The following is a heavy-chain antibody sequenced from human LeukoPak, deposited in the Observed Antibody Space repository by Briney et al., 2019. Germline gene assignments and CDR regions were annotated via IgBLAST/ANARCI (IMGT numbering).Heavy chain of an antibody. CDR3: ARVVAAAGNNWFDP. V-gene: IGHV4-30-4*07. CDR1: GDSISSGGYS. D-gene: IGHD6-13*01. Sequence: SETLSLTCAVSGDSISSGGYSWSWIRQTPGKGLEWIAYIHDSGSTYNNPSLRTRLSISIDTSKNQFSLKLNSVTAADTAVYYCARVVAAAGNNWFDPWGQGTLVTVSS. CDR2: IHDSGST. J-gene: IGHJ5*02.